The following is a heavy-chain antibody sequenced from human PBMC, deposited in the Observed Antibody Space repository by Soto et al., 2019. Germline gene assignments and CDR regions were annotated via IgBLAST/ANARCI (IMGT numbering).Heavy chain of an antibody. CDR2: IHSSGTT. Sequence: QVQLHEPGPGLVKPSETLSLTCTVSDVSTSNFFWKWFRQPPGKGLEWIGNIHSSGTTNYNPSLDSRVTISLDTSNSQCSLKMNSVTAADTAVYYCARGSGWLTDYWGQGSQVTVST. V-gene: IGHV4-59*08. CDR1: DVSTSNFF. D-gene: IGHD6-19*01. J-gene: IGHJ4*02. CDR3: ARGSGWLTDY.